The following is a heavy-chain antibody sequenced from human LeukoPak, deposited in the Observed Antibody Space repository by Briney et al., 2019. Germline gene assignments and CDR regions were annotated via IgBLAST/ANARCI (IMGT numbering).Heavy chain of an antibody. V-gene: IGHV1-8*03. CDR1: GYTFTSYD. CDR2: MHPESGNT. J-gene: IGHJ2*01. D-gene: IGHD3-3*01. CDR3: AREDYDDSGAWYFDL. Sequence: GASVKVSCKASGYTFTSYDINWVRQATGQGLEWMGWMHPESGNTGYAQKFQGRVTITRNTSISTAYMELSSLRSEDTAVYYCAREDYDDSGAWYFDLWGRGTLVTVSS.